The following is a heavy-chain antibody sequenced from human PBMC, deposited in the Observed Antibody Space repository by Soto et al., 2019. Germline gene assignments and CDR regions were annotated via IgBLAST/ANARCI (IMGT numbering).Heavy chain of an antibody. Sequence: LRLSFAASRFTFSTYEMHWVRQAPGKGLEWVSYISSSGSTVYYADSVRGRFTISRDNTRNSLYLQMNSLRDEDTALYYCVRYCSTTLCNGVATRTFDYWGQGTLVTVSS. CDR2: ISSSGSTV. V-gene: IGHV3-48*03. CDR3: VRYCSTTLCNGVATRTFDY. D-gene: IGHD2-2*01. J-gene: IGHJ4*02. CDR1: RFTFSTYE.